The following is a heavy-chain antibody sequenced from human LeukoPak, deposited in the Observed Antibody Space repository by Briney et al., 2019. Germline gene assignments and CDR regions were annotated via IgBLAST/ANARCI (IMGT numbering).Heavy chain of an antibody. J-gene: IGHJ4*02. CDR2: INPSDSET. V-gene: IGHV5-51*01. Sequence: GESLKISCDASGYXFNNYWISWVRQMPGEGLQWLGSINPSDSETTYSPSFQGQVTISAAVSISTAYLQWTSLKASDSAMYYCARSGSTYGRLGEFDSWGQGTPVTVSS. D-gene: IGHD5-18*01. CDR1: GYXFNNYW. CDR3: ARSGSTYGRLGEFDS.